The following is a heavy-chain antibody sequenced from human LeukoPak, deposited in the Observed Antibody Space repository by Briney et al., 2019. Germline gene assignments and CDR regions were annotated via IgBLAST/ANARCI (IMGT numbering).Heavy chain of an antibody. V-gene: IGHV4-59*01. CDR3: ASLIAVASNWFDP. J-gene: IGHJ5*02. CDR1: GGSISSYY. CDR2: IYYSEST. Sequence: PSETLSLTCTVSGGSISSYYWSWIRQPPGKGLEWIGYIYYSESTNYNPSLKSRVTISVDTSKNQFSLKLSSVTAADTAVYYCASLIAVASNWFDPWGQGTLVTVSS. D-gene: IGHD6-19*01.